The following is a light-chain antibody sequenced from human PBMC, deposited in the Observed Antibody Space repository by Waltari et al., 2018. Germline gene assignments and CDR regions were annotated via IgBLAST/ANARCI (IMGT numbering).Light chain of an antibody. CDR3: SSYTTSDTLI. V-gene: IGLV2-14*03. CDR2: GVT. Sequence: QSALTQPASVSGSPGQSLTISCTGPSSHVGGYNYVSWYQQPPGGAPRLMIYGVTNRPSGVSIRFSGSKSGNTASLTISGLQPEDEAYYYCSSYTTSDTLIFAGGTKLTVL. J-gene: IGLJ2*01. CDR1: SSHVGGYNY.